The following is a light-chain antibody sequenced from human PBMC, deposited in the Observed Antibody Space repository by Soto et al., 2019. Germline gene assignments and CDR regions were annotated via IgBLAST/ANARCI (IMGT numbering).Light chain of an antibody. CDR1: SSNIGAGYD. Sequence: QSALTQPPSVSGAPGQRVTISCTGSSSNIGAGYDVHWYQQLPGTPPKLLIYGNSNRPSGVPDRFSGSKSGTSASLAITGLQAEDEADYYCQSYDSSLSALFGGGTKLTVL. CDR2: GNS. J-gene: IGLJ2*01. CDR3: QSYDSSLSAL. V-gene: IGLV1-40*01.